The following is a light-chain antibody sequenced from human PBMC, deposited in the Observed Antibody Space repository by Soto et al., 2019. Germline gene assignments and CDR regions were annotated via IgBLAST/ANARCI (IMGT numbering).Light chain of an antibody. CDR1: SSDVGGYNY. CDR2: DVS. V-gene: IGLV2-11*01. J-gene: IGLJ1*01. CDR3: CSYAGSVYV. Sequence: QSAPTQPRSVSGSPGQSVTISCTGTSSDVGGYNYVSWYQQHPGKAPKLMIYDVSKRPSGVPGRFSGSKSGNTASLTISGLQAEDEADYYCCSYAGSVYVFGTGTKVTVL.